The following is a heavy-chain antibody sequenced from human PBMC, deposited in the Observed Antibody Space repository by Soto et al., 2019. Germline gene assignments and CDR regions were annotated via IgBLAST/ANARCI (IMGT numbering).Heavy chain of an antibody. CDR1: GFTFDDYG. CDR2: INWNGGST. J-gene: IGHJ3*02. D-gene: IGHD2-21*02. V-gene: IGHV3-20*04. CDR3: ARDFMETGLLPDAFDI. Sequence: SLRLSCAASGFTFDDYGMSWVRKAPGKGLEWVSGINWNGGSTGYADSVKGRFTISRDNAKNSLYLQMNSLRAEDTALYYCARDFMETGLLPDAFDIWCQAIRVTVS.